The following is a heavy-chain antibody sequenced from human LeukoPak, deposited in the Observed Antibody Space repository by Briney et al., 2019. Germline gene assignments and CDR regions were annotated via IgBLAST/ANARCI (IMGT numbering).Heavy chain of an antibody. J-gene: IGHJ3*02. CDR1: GYTFTSYY. D-gene: IGHD3-10*01. CDR2: INPSGGST. CDR3: ARVSRAVGGRVYFSRRGDAFDI. V-gene: IGHV1-46*01. Sequence: GASVKVSCKASGYTFTSYYMHWVRQAPGQGLEWMGIINPSGGSTSYAQKFQGRVTMTSDISTSTVYLELSSLRSEDTAVYYCARVSRAVGGRVYFSRRGDAFDIWGQGTMVTVSS.